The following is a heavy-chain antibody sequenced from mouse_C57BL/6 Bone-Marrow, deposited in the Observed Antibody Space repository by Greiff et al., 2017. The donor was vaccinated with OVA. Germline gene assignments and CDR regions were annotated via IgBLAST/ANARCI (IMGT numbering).Heavy chain of an antibody. V-gene: IGHV2-2*01. CDR3: ARMRLRRGAMDY. D-gene: IGHD2-2*01. CDR1: GFSLTSYG. J-gene: IGHJ4*01. CDR2: IWSGGST. Sequence: VQLQQSGPGLVQPSQSLSITCTVSGFSLTSYGVHWVRQSPGKGLEWLGVIWSGGSTDYNAAFISSLSISKDNSKSQVFFKMNSLQADDTAIYYCARMRLRRGAMDYWGQGTSVTVSS.